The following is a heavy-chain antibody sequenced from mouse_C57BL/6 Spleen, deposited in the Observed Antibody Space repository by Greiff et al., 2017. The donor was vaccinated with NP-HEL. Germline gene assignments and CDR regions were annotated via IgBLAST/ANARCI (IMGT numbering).Heavy chain of an antibody. CDR1: GFTFSDAW. D-gene: IGHD1-2*01. V-gene: IGHV6-6*01. Sequence: EVQLVESGGGLVQPGGSMKLSCAASGFTFSDAWMDWVRQSPEKGLEWVAEIRNKANNHATYYAESVKGRFTISRDDSKSSVYLQMNSLRAEDTGIYYCTRLLRLYYFDYWGQGTTLTVSS. CDR3: TRLLRLYYFDY. CDR2: IRNKANNHAT. J-gene: IGHJ2*01.